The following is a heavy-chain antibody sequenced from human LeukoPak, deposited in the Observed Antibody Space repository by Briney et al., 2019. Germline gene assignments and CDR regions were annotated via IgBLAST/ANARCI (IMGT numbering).Heavy chain of an antibody. Sequence: GGSLRLSCAASGFTFSSYAMSWVRQAPGKGLEWVSAISGSGGSTYYADSVKGRFTISRDNSKNTLYLQMNSLRAEDTAVYYCAKALGYSSSWYIVDDWGQGTLVTVSS. V-gene: IGHV3-23*01. D-gene: IGHD6-13*01. J-gene: IGHJ4*02. CDR2: ISGSGGST. CDR1: GFTFSSYA. CDR3: AKALGYSSSWYIVDD.